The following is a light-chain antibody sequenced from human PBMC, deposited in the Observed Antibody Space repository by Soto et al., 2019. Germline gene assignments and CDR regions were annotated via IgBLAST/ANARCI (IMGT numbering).Light chain of an antibody. CDR1: QTIGYY. CDR2: AAS. V-gene: IGKV1-39*01. CDR3: QQSQSTLYT. J-gene: IGKJ2*01. Sequence: IQMTQSPSSLSASVGDRVTITCRASQTIGYYLNWYQQKPGKAPKLLIYAASSLQSGVPSRFSGSQSGTDFSLTISNLQPEDFATYYCQQSQSTLYTFGQGSKLAMK.